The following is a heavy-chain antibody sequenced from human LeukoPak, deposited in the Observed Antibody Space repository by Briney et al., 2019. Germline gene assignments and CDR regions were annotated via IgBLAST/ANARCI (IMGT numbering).Heavy chain of an antibody. CDR3: AKVVQYTASTGTGLDY. Sequence: GGSLRLSCAASGFTFSNYGMHWVRPAPGKGLVWVAVIWYDGSYKYYADSVKSRFTISRDNSKNTLYLQLNSLRAEDTAVYYCAKVVQYTASTGTGLDYWGQGTLVTVSS. CDR2: IWYDGSYK. D-gene: IGHD6-13*01. J-gene: IGHJ4*02. CDR1: GFTFSNYG. V-gene: IGHV3-33*06.